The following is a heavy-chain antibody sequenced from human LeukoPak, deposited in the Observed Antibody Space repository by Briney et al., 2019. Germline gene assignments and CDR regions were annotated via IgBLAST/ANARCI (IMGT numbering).Heavy chain of an antibody. Sequence: GSLRLSCAASGFTFSSYGMHWVRQAPGKGLEWVAAISYDGSNKYYADSVKGRFTISRDNSKNTLYLQMNSLRAEDTAVYYCAKVRRQWELLDYWGQGTLVTVSS. J-gene: IGHJ4*02. D-gene: IGHD1-26*01. CDR2: ISYDGSNK. CDR1: GFTFSSYG. V-gene: IGHV3-30*18. CDR3: AKVRRQWELLDY.